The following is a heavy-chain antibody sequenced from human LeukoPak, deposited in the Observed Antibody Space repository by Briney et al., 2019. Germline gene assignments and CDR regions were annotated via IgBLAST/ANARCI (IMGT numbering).Heavy chain of an antibody. D-gene: IGHD3-10*01. Sequence: GRSLRLSCTGSGFNFGDYTMSWVRQAPGKGLEWVGLIKRKADGRTADYAAPIKGRFTISRDDSTNTLYLQMNSLKTEDTAVYYCTTIGASGSFGYWGQGTLVTVSS. CDR2: IKRKADGRTA. V-gene: IGHV3-15*01. J-gene: IGHJ4*02. CDR3: TTIGASGSFGY. CDR1: GFNFGDYT.